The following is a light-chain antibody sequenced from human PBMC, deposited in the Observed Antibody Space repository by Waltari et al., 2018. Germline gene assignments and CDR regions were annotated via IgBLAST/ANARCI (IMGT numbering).Light chain of an antibody. CDR3: QQYDNWPQYT. Sequence: DIKMTQSPPTLAASVGDRVTITCRASQSISIWLAWYQQKPGKAPNLLMYKASILDSGVPSRFSGSASGTEFTLTISGLQSEDFAVYYCQQYDNWPQYTFGQGTKLEIK. CDR1: QSISIW. V-gene: IGKV1-5*03. CDR2: KAS. J-gene: IGKJ2*01.